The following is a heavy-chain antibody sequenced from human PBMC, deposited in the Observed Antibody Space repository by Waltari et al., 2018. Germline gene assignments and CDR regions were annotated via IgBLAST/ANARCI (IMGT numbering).Heavy chain of an antibody. D-gene: IGHD4-17*01. Sequence: EVQLVESGGGLVQPGGSLRLSCAASGFTVSSNYMSWVRQAPGKGLEWVSVIYSGGSTYYAYSVKGRFTISRYNSKNTLYLQMNSLRAEDTAVYYCARDQDGDYEDWGQGTTVTVSS. J-gene: IGHJ6*02. CDR1: GFTVSSNY. CDR2: IYSGGST. V-gene: IGHV3-66*01. CDR3: ARDQDGDYED.